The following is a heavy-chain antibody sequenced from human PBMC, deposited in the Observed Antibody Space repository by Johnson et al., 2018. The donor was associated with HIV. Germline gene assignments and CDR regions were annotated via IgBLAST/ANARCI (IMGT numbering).Heavy chain of an antibody. CDR1: GFTFGSYG. CDR3: VKLPVAPSYGAFDI. CDR2: ISDDGSNK. Sequence: QVQLVESGGGVVQPGRSLRLSCAASGFTFGSYGLHWVRPAPGKGLEWGAVISDDGSNKYYADSGKGRFTISRDNSKNTLYLQMNSLRAEDTAVYYCVKLPVAPSYGAFDIWGQGTMVTVSS. V-gene: IGHV3-33*06. J-gene: IGHJ3*02. D-gene: IGHD6-19*01.